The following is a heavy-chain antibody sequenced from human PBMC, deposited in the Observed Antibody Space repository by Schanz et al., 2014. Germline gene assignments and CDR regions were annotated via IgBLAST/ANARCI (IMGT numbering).Heavy chain of an antibody. CDR3: ARVVLGGDAFDI. CDR1: GGSISSEY. CDR2: IYNSGKT. V-gene: IGHV4-4*07. Sequence: QVQLQESGPALVKPSETLSLTCTVSGGSISSEYWSWIRQPAGKGLEWIGRIYNSGKTNYNPSLESRVSMSVETSKKQLSLKPRSLSAADTAVYYCARVVLGGDAFDIWGQGTMVTVSS. D-gene: IGHD3-10*01. J-gene: IGHJ3*02.